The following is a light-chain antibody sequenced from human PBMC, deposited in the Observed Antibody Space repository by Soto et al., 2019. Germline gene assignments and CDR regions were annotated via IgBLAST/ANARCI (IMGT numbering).Light chain of an antibody. J-gene: IGLJ2*01. CDR1: SSDVGGYNY. CDR3: SSYAGSNGVL. Sequence: QSVLTQPPSASGSPGQSVTISCTGTSSDVGGYNYVSWYQQHPGKAPKLMIYEVSKRPSGVPDRFSGSKSGNTASLTVSGLKAEDEAEYYCSSYAGSNGVLFGGGTKLTVL. V-gene: IGLV2-8*01. CDR2: EVS.